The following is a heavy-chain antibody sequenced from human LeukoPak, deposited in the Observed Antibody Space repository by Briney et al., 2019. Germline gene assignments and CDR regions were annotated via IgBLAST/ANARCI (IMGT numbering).Heavy chain of an antibody. CDR2: INPNSGGT. D-gene: IGHD6-13*01. V-gene: IGHV1-2*02. Sequence: ASVKVSCKASGYTFTGYYMHWVRQAPGQGLEWMGWINPNSGGTNYAQKFQGRVTMTRDTSISTAYMELSRLRSDDTAVYYCARSAAAAEPFDYWGQGTLVTVSS. CDR3: ARSAAAAEPFDY. CDR1: GYTFTGYY. J-gene: IGHJ4*02.